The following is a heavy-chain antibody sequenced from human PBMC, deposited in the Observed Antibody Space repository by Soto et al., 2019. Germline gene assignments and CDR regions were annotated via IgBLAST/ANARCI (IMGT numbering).Heavy chain of an antibody. V-gene: IGHV3-15*01. D-gene: IGHD2-2*01. CDR3: TTEQYCSSNTCPGAFDM. Sequence: EVQLVESGGDLVNPGGSLRLSCAASGFTFSHVWMSWVRQAPGKGLEWVGHIKRKSDGETTDYAAPVKGRFTISRDDSINMLFLQMNSLKTEDTAVYYCTTEQYCSSNTCPGAFDMWGQGTRVTVSS. CDR2: IKRKSDGETT. J-gene: IGHJ3*02. CDR1: GFTFSHVW.